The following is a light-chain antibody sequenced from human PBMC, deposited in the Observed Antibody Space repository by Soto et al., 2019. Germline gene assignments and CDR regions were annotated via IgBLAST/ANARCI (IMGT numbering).Light chain of an antibody. CDR3: QQYNSYLWT. J-gene: IGKJ1*01. Sequence: DIQMTQSPTTLSASVVDRVTITCRASQSISSWLAWYQQKPGKAPKPRIYDASSLESGVPSRFSGRGSGTEFTLTISSLQPDDFATYYCQQYNSYLWTFGQGTKVDNK. CDR2: DAS. CDR1: QSISSW. V-gene: IGKV1-5*01.